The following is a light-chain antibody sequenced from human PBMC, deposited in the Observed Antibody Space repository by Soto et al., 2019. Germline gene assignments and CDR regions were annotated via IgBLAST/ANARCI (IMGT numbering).Light chain of an antibody. V-gene: IGKV3-20*01. J-gene: IGKJ1*01. CDR2: TTS. CDR1: QSISVTY. Sequence: EIVLTQSPGTLSLSPGERATLSCRASQSISVTYLAWYQQKPGQAPRLLIYTTSIRATGIPDRFSGSGSGTDFTLTISRLEPKDFSVYYCHHYCISPPLTFGQGTKVEIK. CDR3: HHYCISPPLT.